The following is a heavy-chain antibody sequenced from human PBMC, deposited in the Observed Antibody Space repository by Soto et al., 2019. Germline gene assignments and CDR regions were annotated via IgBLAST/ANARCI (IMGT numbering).Heavy chain of an antibody. V-gene: IGHV1-8*01. Sequence: SVKVSCKAAAYTFTSYDINWVRQATGQDFEWMGWMNPNNGNTAYAQKFQGRVTMTRDTSKSAAFMELSSLTSEDTAVYYCARGPRNWGVDYWGQGTLVTVSS. CDR2: MNPNNGNT. CDR3: ARGPRNWGVDY. CDR1: AYTFTSYD. J-gene: IGHJ4*02. D-gene: IGHD7-27*01.